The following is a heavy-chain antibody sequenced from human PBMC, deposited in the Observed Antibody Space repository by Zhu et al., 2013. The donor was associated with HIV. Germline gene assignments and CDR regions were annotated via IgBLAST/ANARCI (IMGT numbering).Heavy chain of an antibody. J-gene: IGHJ3*02. Sequence: QVQLVQSGAEVKKPGASVKVSCKASGYTFTNYAIGWVRLAPGQGLEWMGWISAYNGNTQYAQKVQGRVIMTTDTSTTTAYMELGSLRSDDTAVYYCARHLSSGWPLEAFDIWGQGQWSPSLQ. CDR1: GYTFTNYA. CDR2: ISAYNGNT. D-gene: IGHD6-19*01. CDR3: ARHLSSGWPLEAFDI. V-gene: IGHV1-18*01.